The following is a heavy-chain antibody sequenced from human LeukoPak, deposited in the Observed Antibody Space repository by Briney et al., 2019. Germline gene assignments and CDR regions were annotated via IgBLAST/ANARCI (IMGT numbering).Heavy chain of an antibody. Sequence: GGSLRLSCAASGFTFTSNWMSWVRQAPGKGLEWVSSIGTTSNSMYYADSLKGRFTISRDNAESSLYLQMNSLRVEDTAVYFCAREGITAMADAWNDYWGQGTLVTVSS. J-gene: IGHJ4*02. CDR1: GFTFTSNW. CDR2: IGTTSNSM. D-gene: IGHD5-18*01. V-gene: IGHV3-21*01. CDR3: AREGITAMADAWNDY.